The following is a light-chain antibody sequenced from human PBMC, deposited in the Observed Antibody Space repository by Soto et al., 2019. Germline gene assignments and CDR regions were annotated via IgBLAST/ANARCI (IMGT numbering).Light chain of an antibody. CDR3: QQYGSSPPYT. CDR1: ENVSNNY. J-gene: IGKJ2*01. Sequence: EVVLTQSPGTLSLSPGERATLSCRASENVSNNYLAWYQQKPGQAPSLLIFGSSDRAAGIPDRFSGSGSGTDFTHTISRLEPEDFAVYYCQQYGSSPPYTFGQGTKLEIK. V-gene: IGKV3-20*01. CDR2: GSS.